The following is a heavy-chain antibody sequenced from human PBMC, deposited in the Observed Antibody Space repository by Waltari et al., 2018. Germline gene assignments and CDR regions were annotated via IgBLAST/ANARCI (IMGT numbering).Heavy chain of an antibody. J-gene: IGHJ6*02. CDR2: INEGNGNT. CDR3: AREHTKYDFWSGQTVNFGMDV. Sequence: QVQLVQSGAEVRKPGASVKVSCKPSGYTFPSYALHWVRPAPGERLEWMGWINEGNGNTNSYQNCQGRVSYTSDTSASTDYRDRGSRRSEDMAVYYCAREHTKYDFWSGQTVNFGMDVWGQGTTVTVSS. D-gene: IGHD3-3*01. V-gene: IGHV1-3*01. CDR1: GYTFPSYA.